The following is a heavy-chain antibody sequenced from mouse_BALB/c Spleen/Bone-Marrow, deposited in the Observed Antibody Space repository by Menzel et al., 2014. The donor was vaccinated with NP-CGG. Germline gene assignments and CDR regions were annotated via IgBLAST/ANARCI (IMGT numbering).Heavy chain of an antibody. D-gene: IGHD2-13*01. CDR3: VRRDYSFAY. Sequence: QVQLKESGAELVRPGTSVKVSCKASGYAFTNYLIEWVKQRPGQGLEWIGVINPGSGGTNYNEKFKGKATLTADKSSSTAYMQLSSLTSDDSAVYFCVRRDYSFAYWGQGTLVTVSA. J-gene: IGHJ3*01. V-gene: IGHV1-54*01. CDR2: INPGSGGT. CDR1: GYAFTNYL.